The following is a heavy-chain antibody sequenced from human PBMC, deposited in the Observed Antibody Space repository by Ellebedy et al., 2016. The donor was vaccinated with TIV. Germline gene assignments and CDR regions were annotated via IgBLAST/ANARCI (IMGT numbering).Heavy chain of an antibody. CDR1: GFTFSDYY. CDR3: AATYVDPPGTTWPQISL. CDR2: TRNKANSYTL. Sequence: GGSLRLSXVASGFTFSDYYMDWVRQAPGKGLEWVGRTRNKANSYTLQYGASVKDRFTISRHGSENSLYLQMNSLKTEDTAVYYCAATYVDPPGTTWPQISLWGQGTLVTVSS. D-gene: IGHD1-7*01. J-gene: IGHJ4*02. V-gene: IGHV3-72*01.